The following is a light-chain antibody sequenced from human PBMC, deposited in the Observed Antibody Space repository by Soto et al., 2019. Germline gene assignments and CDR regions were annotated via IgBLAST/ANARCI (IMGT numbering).Light chain of an antibody. CDR2: DAS. CDR1: QSISSW. CDR3: QQYNRYSWT. Sequence: DIPMTQSPSTLSASVGDRVTITCRASQSISSWLAWYQQKPGKAPKLLIFDASSLESWVPSRFSGSGSRPEFTLTISSLQPDDFATYHCQQYNRYSWTFGQGTKVEIK. J-gene: IGKJ1*01. V-gene: IGKV1-5*01.